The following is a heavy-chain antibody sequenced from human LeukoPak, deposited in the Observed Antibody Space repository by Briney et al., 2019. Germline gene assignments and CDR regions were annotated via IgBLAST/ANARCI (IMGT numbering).Heavy chain of an antibody. Sequence: GGALRLSCATSGFTFSDYYMSWIRQAPGKGLEWVSYISSSRSTIYYADSVKGRFTISRDNAKNSLYLQMNSLRAEDTAVYYCARDSELGAFDYWGQGTLVTVSS. CDR3: ARDSELGAFDY. V-gene: IGHV3-11*04. CDR2: ISSSRSTI. D-gene: IGHD1-26*01. CDR1: GFTFSDYY. J-gene: IGHJ4*02.